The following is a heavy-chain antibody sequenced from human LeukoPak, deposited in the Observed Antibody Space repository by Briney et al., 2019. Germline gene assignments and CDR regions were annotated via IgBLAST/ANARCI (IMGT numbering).Heavy chain of an antibody. Sequence: SVKVSCKASGGTFSSYAISWVRQAPGQGLEWMGGIIPIFGTANYAQKLQGRVTMTTDTSTSTACMELRSLRSDDTAVYYCARGVAVRYFVWLSAINYFDHWGQGTLVTVSS. CDR2: IIPIFGTA. CDR3: ARGVAVRYFVWLSAINYFDH. CDR1: GGTFSSYA. J-gene: IGHJ4*02. D-gene: IGHD3-9*01. V-gene: IGHV1-69*05.